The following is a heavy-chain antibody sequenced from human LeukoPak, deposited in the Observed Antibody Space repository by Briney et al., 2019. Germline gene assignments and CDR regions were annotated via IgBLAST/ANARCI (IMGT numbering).Heavy chain of an antibody. CDR1: VFSFSTDA. CDR2: ISGSGGST. Sequence: GGSLRLSCAASVFSFSTDAMSWVRQAPGKGLEWVSAISGSGGSTLYADSVKGRFTISRDNSKNTLYLQMNSHRAEDTAIYYCAKLGGERQIDPWGQGTLVTVSS. D-gene: IGHD1-1*01. V-gene: IGHV3-23*01. J-gene: IGHJ5*02. CDR3: AKLGGERQIDP.